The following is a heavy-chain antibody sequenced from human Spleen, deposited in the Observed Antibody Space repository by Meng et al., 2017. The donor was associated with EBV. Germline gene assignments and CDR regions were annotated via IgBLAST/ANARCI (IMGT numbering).Heavy chain of an antibody. D-gene: IGHD3-10*01. V-gene: IGHV4-34*01. CDR3: SIIIYGSGLNSWFDP. Sequence: VELQRGGSGLLKPSETLSLTCAVYGGSFSGYYGSWIRQPPGKGLEWIGEINHSGSTNYNPSLKSRVTISVDTSKNQFSLKLSSVTAADTAVYYCSIIIYGSGLNSWFDPWGQGTLVTVSS. CDR2: INHSGST. CDR1: GGSFSGYY. J-gene: IGHJ5*02.